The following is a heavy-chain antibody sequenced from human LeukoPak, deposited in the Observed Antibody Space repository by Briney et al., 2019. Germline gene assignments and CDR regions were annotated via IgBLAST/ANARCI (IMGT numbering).Heavy chain of an antibody. V-gene: IGHV3-21*04. J-gene: IGHJ6*03. CDR2: ISTSSIYI. CDR3: AKVSDYSYYYYMDV. Sequence: GGSLRLSCAASGFTFSSYTMNWVRQAPGKGLEWVSSISTSSIYIYYTDSLKGRFTISRDNARNSLYLQMNSLKAEDTAVYYCAKVSDYSYYYYMDVWGKGTTVTVSS. CDR1: GFTFSSYT.